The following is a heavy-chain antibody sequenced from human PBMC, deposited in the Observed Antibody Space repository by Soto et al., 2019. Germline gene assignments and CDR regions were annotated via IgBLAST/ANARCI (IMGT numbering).Heavy chain of an antibody. CDR3: VRDRDDDGGYSGAFDI. Sequence: QVQLVESGGGVVQPGTSLRLSRAASGITFSGSAMHWVRQAPGKGLEWVAVISHDGRNKYYADSVQGRFTVSRDNSKNTLYLHMTRLRGEDTAVYYCVRDRDDDGGYSGAFDIWGQGTMVTVSS. D-gene: IGHD4-17*01. CDR1: GITFSGSA. J-gene: IGHJ3*02. CDR2: ISHDGRNK. V-gene: IGHV3-30*04.